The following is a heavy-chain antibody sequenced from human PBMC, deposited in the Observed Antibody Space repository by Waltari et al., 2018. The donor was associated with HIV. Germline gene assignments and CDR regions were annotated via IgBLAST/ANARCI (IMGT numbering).Heavy chain of an antibody. D-gene: IGHD3-22*01. CDR1: GGSISSGSYY. Sequence: QVQLQESGPGLVKPSQTLSLTCTVSGGSISSGSYYWSWTRRPAGKGLEWMGRIYTSGSTNYNPSLKSRVTISVDTSKNQFSLKLSSVTAADTAVYYCARDERYYDSSGYFNWFDPWGQGTLVTVSS. J-gene: IGHJ5*02. CDR2: IYTSGST. V-gene: IGHV4-61*02. CDR3: ARDERYYDSSGYFNWFDP.